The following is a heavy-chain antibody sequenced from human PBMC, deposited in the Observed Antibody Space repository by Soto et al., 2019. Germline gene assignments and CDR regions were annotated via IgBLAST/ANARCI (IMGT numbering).Heavy chain of an antibody. CDR1: GGSVTSGNYY. V-gene: IGHV4-61*01. Sequence: SETLSLTCTVSGGSVTSGNYYWSWIRQPPGKGLEWIGHIYYSGSTNYNPSLKSRVTISVDASKNQFSLKLSSVTAADTAIYYCARGPVVTPFVDYWGQGTLVTVS. D-gene: IGHD2-21*02. J-gene: IGHJ4*02. CDR2: IYYSGST. CDR3: ARGPVVTPFVDY.